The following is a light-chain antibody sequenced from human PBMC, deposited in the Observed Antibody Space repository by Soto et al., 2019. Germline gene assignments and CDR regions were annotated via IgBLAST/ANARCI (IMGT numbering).Light chain of an antibody. CDR2: GNT. CDR3: QSYDSTLSGYV. J-gene: IGLJ1*01. Sequence: QSVLTQPPSVSGAPGQRVTISCTGSSSNIGAGYDVHWYQQFPGTAPKLLIYGNTHRPSGVPDRFSGSKSGTSASLAITGLQADDEADYHCQSYDSTLSGYVFGTGTKVTVL. CDR1: SSNIGAGYD. V-gene: IGLV1-40*01.